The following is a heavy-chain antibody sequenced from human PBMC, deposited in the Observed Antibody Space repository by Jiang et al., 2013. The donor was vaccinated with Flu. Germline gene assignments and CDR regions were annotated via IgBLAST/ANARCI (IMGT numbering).Heavy chain of an antibody. D-gene: IGHD5-18*01. CDR3: ARVFGSGYSFGSIDY. CDR2: IYGDGST. Sequence: VQLLESGGGLIQPGGSLRLSCAASGFTVSNNYMSWVRQAPGKGLEWVSLIYGDGSTYYADSVKGRFTIFRDTSKNTLYLQMNSLRAEDSAIYYCARVFGSGYSFGSIDYWGQGTLVTVSS. J-gene: IGHJ4*02. V-gene: IGHV3-53*01. CDR1: GFTVSNNY.